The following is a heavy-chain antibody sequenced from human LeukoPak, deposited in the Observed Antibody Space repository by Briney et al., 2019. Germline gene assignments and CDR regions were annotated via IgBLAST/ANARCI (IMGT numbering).Heavy chain of an antibody. V-gene: IGHV4-4*07. CDR3: AREDYYNSGGYYLDY. J-gene: IGHJ4*02. D-gene: IGHD3-22*01. CDR2: IDTSGNT. Sequence: SETLSLTCTVSGGSISSYYWSWIRQPAGKGLEWIGRIDTSGNTNYSPSLKSRVTISVDTSKNQFSLKLSSVTAADTAVYFCAREDYYNSGGYYLDYWGQGTLVTVSS. CDR1: GGSISSYY.